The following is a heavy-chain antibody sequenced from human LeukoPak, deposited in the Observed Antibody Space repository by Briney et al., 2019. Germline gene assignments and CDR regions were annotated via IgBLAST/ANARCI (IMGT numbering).Heavy chain of an antibody. J-gene: IGHJ4*02. V-gene: IGHV4-61*08. CDR3: ARVAAAGYFDY. CDR1: GGSISSGGYY. CDR2: IYYSGST. D-gene: IGHD6-13*01. Sequence: SETLSLTCTVSGGSISSGGYYWSWIRQPPGKGLEWIGYIYYSGSTNYNPSLKSRVTISVDTSKNQFSLKLSSVTAADTAVYYCARVAAAGYFDYWGQGTLVTVSS.